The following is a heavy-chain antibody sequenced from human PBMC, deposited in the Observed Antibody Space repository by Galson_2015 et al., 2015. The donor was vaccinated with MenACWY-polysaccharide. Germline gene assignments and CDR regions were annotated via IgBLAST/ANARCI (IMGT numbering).Heavy chain of an antibody. CDR2: ISGGGDST. D-gene: IGHD6-19*01. CDR1: GFTFSSYA. Sequence: SLRLSCAASGFTFSSYAMSWVRQAPGKGLEWVSAISGGGDSTYYADSVKGRFTISRDNSKNTLFLQMSSLRAEDTAVYYCAKDGWYEGGSSTFDVWGQGTTVTVSS. CDR3: AKDGWYEGGSSTFDV. J-gene: IGHJ3*01. V-gene: IGHV3-23*01.